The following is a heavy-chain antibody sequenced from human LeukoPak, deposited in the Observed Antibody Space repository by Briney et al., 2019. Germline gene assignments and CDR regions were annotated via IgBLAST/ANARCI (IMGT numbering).Heavy chain of an antibody. V-gene: IGHV1-2*02. CDR2: INPNSGGT. CDR1: GYTFTGYY. Sequence: ASVEVSCKASGYTFTGYYIHWVRQAPGQGLEWMGWINPNSGGTNYAQKFQGRVTMTRDTSISTAYMELSRLRSDDTAVYFCARSEVPRWVATTHYFDYWGQGTLVTVSS. CDR3: ARSEVPRWVATTHYFDY. J-gene: IGHJ4*02. D-gene: IGHD5-12*01.